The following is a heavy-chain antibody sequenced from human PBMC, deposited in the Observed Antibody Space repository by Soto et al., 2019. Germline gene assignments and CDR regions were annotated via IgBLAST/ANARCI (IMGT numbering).Heavy chain of an antibody. Sequence: GASVKVSCKASGGTFSSYAISWVRQAPGQGLEWMGGIIPIFGTANYAQKSQGRVTITADESTSTAYMELSSLRSEDTAVYYCARYYYDSSGYSPHLYGMDVWGQGTTVTVSS. CDR2: IIPIFGTA. V-gene: IGHV1-69*13. D-gene: IGHD3-22*01. CDR3: ARYYYDSSGYSPHLYGMDV. CDR1: GGTFSSYA. J-gene: IGHJ6*02.